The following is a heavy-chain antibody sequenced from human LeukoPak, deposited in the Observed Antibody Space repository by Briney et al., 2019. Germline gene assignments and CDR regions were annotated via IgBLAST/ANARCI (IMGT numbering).Heavy chain of an antibody. J-gene: IGHJ4*02. D-gene: IGHD6-13*01. V-gene: IGHV4-59*12. CDR2: IYYSGST. CDR3: ARDRARYSSSWPD. CDR1: GGSISSYY. Sequence: SETLSLTCTVSGGSISSYYWSWIRQPPGKGLEWIGYIYYSGSTNYNPSLKSRVTISVDTSKNQFSLKLSSVTAADTAVYYCARDRARYSSSWPDWGQGTLVTVSS.